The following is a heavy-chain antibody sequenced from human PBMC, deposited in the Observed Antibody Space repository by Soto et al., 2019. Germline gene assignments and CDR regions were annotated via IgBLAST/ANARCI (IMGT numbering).Heavy chain of an antibody. CDR3: ARTYESNVYANEFDS. CDR2: IYDNGIT. D-gene: IGHD3-22*01. J-gene: IGHJ4*02. V-gene: IGHV4-59*12. Sequence: QVVLQESGPGLVKPSETLSLTCSVSGRSITSYYWSWVRQPPGKGLEWIGYIYDNGITSQNPSLKSRVTMSADTSQNQFSLKLTSVTGADTAVYFCARTYESNVYANEFDSWGQGILVTVTS. CDR1: GRSITSYY.